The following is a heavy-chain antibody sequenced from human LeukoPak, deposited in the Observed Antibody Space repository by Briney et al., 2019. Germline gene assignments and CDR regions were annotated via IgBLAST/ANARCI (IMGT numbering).Heavy chain of an antibody. V-gene: IGHV1-69*13. D-gene: IGHD1-26*01. Sequence: ASVKVSCRASGGTISTYAITWVRQAPGQGLEWMGGIIPIFGTANYAEKFQGRVTITAGESTSTAYMELSSLRSEDTAVYYCARGPQVGAFDLWGQGTMVTVSS. CDR3: ARGPQVGAFDL. CDR2: IIPIFGTA. CDR1: GGTISTYA. J-gene: IGHJ3*01.